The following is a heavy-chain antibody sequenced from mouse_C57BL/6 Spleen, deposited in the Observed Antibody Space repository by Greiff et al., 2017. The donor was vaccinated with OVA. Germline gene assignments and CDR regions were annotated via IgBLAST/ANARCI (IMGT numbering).Heavy chain of an antibody. CDR2: IYPGDGDT. J-gene: IGHJ1*03. D-gene: IGHD1-1*01. CDR3: AGSVGVPDWYFDV. CDR1: GYAFSSYW. Sequence: QVQLQQSGAELVKPGASVKISCKASGYAFSSYWMNWVKQRPGKGLEWIGQIYPGDGDTNYNGKFKGKATLTADKSSSTAYMQLSCLTSEDSAVEFCAGSVGVPDWYFDVWGTGTTVTVSS. V-gene: IGHV1-80*01.